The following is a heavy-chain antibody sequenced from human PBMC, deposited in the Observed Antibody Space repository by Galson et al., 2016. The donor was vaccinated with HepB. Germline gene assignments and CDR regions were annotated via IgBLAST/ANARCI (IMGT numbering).Heavy chain of an antibody. CDR1: GFTFSSYA. CDR3: ATSGWVNAHY. D-gene: IGHD6-19*01. J-gene: IGHJ4*02. V-gene: IGHV3-30*04. Sequence: SLRLSCAASGFTFSSYAMHWVRQAPGKGLAWVAVISFDGTNIYYADSVKGRFTISRDNSKNTLYLQMNSLRPEDTAVYYCATSGWVNAHYWGQGTLVTVSS. CDR2: ISFDGTNI.